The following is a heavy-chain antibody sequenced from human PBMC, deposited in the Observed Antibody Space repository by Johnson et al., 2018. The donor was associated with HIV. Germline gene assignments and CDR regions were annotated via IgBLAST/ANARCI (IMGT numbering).Heavy chain of an antibody. V-gene: IGHV3-7*03. D-gene: IGHD2-15*01. Sequence: VQLVESGGGLVQPGGSLRLSCAASGFTFSSYWMSWVRQAPGKGLEWVANIKQDGSEKYYVDSVKGRFTISRDNAKNSLYLQMNSLKTEDTAVYYCTTGCSGGSACLWGQGTMVTVSS. CDR2: IKQDGSEK. J-gene: IGHJ3*01. CDR3: TTGCSGGSACL. CDR1: GFTFSSYW.